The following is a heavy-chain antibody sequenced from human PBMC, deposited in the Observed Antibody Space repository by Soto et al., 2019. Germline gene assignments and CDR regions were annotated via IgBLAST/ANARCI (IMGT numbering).Heavy chain of an antibody. Sequence: QITLKESGPTLVKPTQTLTLTCTFSGFSLTTDRVGVGWIRQPPGEALEWLAVIYWDDSKTYRPSLESRLTITKDTSKNQVALTMTNLDSLHTATYYCAHAYGGRSRYRRQGTLVTVSS. J-gene: IGHJ4*02. D-gene: IGHD1-26*01. V-gene: IGHV2-5*02. CDR3: AHAYGGRSRY. CDR2: IYWDDSK. CDR1: GFSLTTDRVG.